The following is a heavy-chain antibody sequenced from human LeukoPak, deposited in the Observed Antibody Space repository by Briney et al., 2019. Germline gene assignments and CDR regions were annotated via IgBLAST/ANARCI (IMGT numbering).Heavy chain of an antibody. CDR1: GFTFSSYA. Sequence: GGSLRLSCAASGFTFSSYAMSWVRQAPGKGLEWVSYISSSGSTIYYADSVKGRFTISRDNAKNSLYLQMNSLRAEDTAVYYCARDWNGYDGVFDYWGQGTLVTVSS. D-gene: IGHD5-12*01. CDR2: ISSSGSTI. CDR3: ARDWNGYDGVFDY. V-gene: IGHV3-48*03. J-gene: IGHJ4*02.